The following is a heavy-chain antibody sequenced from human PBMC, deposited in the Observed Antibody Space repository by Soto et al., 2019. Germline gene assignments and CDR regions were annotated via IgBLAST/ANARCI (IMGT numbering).Heavy chain of an antibody. D-gene: IGHD2-2*01. J-gene: IGHJ5*02. CDR2: IYYSGST. Sequence: SETLSLTCTVSGGSISSYYWSWIRQPPGKGLEWIGYIYYSGSTNYNPSLKSRVTISVDTSKNQFSLKLSSVTAADTAVYYCARVQGYCRSTSCRPPTGLFAPWGQGNLVTVSS. V-gene: IGHV4-59*01. CDR1: GGSISSYY. CDR3: ARVQGYCRSTSCRPPTGLFAP.